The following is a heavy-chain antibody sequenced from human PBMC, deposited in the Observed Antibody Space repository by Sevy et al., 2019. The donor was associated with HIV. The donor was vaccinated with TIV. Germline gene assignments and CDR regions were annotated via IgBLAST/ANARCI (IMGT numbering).Heavy chain of an antibody. CDR2: INAGNGNT. D-gene: IGHD1-26*01. CDR1: GYTFTSYA. CDR3: ARVDSGSYYAGYYYYMDV. Sequence: ASVKVSCKASGYTFTSYAMHWVRQAPGQRLEWMGWINAGNGNTKYSQKFQGRVTITRDTSASTAYMELSSLRSEDTAVYYCARVDSGSYYAGYYYYMDVWGKGITVTVSS. J-gene: IGHJ6*03. V-gene: IGHV1-3*01.